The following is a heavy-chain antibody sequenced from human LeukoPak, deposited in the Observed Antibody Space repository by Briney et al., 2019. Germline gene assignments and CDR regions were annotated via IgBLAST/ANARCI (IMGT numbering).Heavy chain of an antibody. CDR1: GFTLSSYW. J-gene: IGHJ6*02. V-gene: IGHV3-7*01. CDR2: IKQDRSEK. D-gene: IGHD2-15*01. Sequence: PGGSLRLSCAASGFTLSSYWMSWVRQAPGKGLEWVANIKQDRSEKYYVDSVKGRCTISRDNAKNSLYLQMNSLRAEDTAVYYCAREAYCSGGSCYLYYYYGMDVWGQGTTVTVSS. CDR3: AREAYCSGGSCYLYYYYGMDV.